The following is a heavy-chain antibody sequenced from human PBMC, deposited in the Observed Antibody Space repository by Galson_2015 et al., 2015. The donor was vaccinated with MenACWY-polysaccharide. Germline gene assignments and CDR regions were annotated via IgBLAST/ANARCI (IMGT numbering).Heavy chain of an antibody. CDR2: ISQSGSPK. CDR3: AKSPEWYCSGDSCLTLDY. Sequence: SLRLSCAASGFTFSDYYMSWIRQAPGKGLEYISHISQSGSPKVSADSVKGRFTISRDNAKNSLYLQLSSLRADDTAVYYCAKSPEWYCSGDSCLTLDYWGQGTLVTVSS. V-gene: IGHV3-11*01. D-gene: IGHD2-15*01. J-gene: IGHJ4*02. CDR1: GFTFSDYY.